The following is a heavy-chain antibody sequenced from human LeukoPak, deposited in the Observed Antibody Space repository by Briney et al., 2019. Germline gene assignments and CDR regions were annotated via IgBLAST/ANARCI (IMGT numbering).Heavy chain of an antibody. D-gene: IGHD4-23*01. CDR3: ARKLLRADYYYIDV. V-gene: IGHV3-48*01. CDR1: GFTFSSYS. J-gene: IGHJ6*03. Sequence: GRSLRLSCAASGFTFSSYSMNWVRQAPGKGLEWVAYISSSSSPIYYADFVKGRFTISRDNAKSSLYLEMNSLTAEDTAVYYCARKLLRADYYYIDVWGKGTTVTVSS. CDR2: ISSSSSPI.